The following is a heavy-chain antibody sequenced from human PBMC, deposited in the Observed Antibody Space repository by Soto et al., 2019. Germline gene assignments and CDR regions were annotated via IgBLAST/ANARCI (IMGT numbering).Heavy chain of an antibody. V-gene: IGHV3-30*18. J-gene: IGHJ4*02. D-gene: IGHD5-18*01. CDR2: ISYDGSNA. CDR3: AKGYTLVDTTIPLDF. CDR1: GFTFISYG. Sequence: QVQLVESGGGVVPPGKSLRLSCAASGFTFISYGIHWVRQAPGKGLEWVAVISYDGSNADYADSVKGRFTISRDNSKNTRYLQMDTLRAEDTAVYDCAKGYTLVDTTIPLDFWGQGALVTVSS.